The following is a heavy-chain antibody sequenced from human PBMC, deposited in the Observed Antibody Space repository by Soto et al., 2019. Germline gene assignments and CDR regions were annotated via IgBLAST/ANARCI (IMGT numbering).Heavy chain of an antibody. CDR2: IYPGDSDT. CDR1: GYTFTNYW. Sequence: GESLKISCKGSGYTFTNYWIGWVRQMPGKGPEWMGIIYPGDSDTKYNPSFQGQVTISADKSITTTYLQWSSLKASDTAIYYCAASIFYYGLDVWGQGTTVTVSS. V-gene: IGHV5-51*01. J-gene: IGHJ6*02. CDR3: AASIFYYGLDV.